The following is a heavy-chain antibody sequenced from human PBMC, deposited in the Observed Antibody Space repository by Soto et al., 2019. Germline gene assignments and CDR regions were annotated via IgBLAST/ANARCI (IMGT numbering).Heavy chain of an antibody. D-gene: IGHD4-17*01. Sequence: QVQLVESGGGLVKPGGSLRLSCAASGFTFSDYYMNWIRQAPGKGLELLSYISGSGRTIYYADSVKGRFTISRDNAKKSLYLQMNSLRAEDTAVYYCARDPNNDYGDYLAYWGQGTLVTVSS. CDR2: ISGSGRTI. CDR1: GFTFSDYY. V-gene: IGHV3-11*01. J-gene: IGHJ4*02. CDR3: ARDPNNDYGDYLAY.